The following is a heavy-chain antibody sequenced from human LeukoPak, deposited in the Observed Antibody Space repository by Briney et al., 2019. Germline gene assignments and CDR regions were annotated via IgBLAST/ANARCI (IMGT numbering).Heavy chain of an antibody. CDR3: ARGGAGDYFDY. CDR1: GFTLSSYW. D-gene: IGHD1-26*01. J-gene: IGHJ4*02. V-gene: IGHV3-53*01. Sequence: GGSLRLSCAASGFTLSSYWMSWVRQAPGKGLGWDSVIYSGGGTYYAASVTGRFTISRDNSKNTLYLQMNSLRAEDTAVYYCARGGAGDYFDYWGQGTLVTVSS. CDR2: IYSGGGT.